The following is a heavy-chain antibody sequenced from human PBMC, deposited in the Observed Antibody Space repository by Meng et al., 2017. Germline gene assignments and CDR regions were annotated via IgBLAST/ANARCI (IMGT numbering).Heavy chain of an antibody. D-gene: IGHD4-17*01. CDR1: GYTFTSYD. J-gene: IGHJ6*02. Sequence: ASVKVSCKASGYTFTSYDINWVRQATGQGLEWMGWMNPNSGNTGYAQKFQGRVTITRNTSISTAYMELSSLRSEDTAVYYCARTARLDYGDYGLPDQPYYYYYGMDVWGQGTTVTVSS. CDR2: MNPNSGNT. CDR3: ARTARLDYGDYGLPDQPYYYYYGMDV. V-gene: IGHV1-8*03.